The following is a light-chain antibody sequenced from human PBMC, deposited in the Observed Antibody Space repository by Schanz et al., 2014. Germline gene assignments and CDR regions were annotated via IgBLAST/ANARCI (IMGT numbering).Light chain of an antibody. Sequence: EIVLTQSPGTLSLSPGEGATLSCRASESVSSSYLAWYQQKAGQAPRLLIYGASTRATGIPARFSGSGSGTDFTLTISSLEPEDFAVYYCQQRTAWPPITFGQGTRLQIK. J-gene: IGKJ5*01. V-gene: IGKV3D-20*02. CDR2: GAS. CDR3: QQRTAWPPIT. CDR1: ESVSSSY.